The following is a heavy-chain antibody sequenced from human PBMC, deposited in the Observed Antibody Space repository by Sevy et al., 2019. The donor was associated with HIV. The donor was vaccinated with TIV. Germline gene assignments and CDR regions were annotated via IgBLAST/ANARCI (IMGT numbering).Heavy chain of an antibody. CDR2: ISVYNGNT. D-gene: IGHD2-15*01. CDR1: GYTFTTYA. CDR3: ATALTYCNGGRCSYHDGMDV. Sequence: ASVKVSCKASGYTFTTYAFNWVRQAPGQGLEWMGWISVYNGNTNYAQNLQGRVTMTTETSTSTAYMELRSLRSDDTAVYYCATALTYCNGGRCSYHDGMDVWGQGTTVTVSS. J-gene: IGHJ6*02. V-gene: IGHV1-18*01.